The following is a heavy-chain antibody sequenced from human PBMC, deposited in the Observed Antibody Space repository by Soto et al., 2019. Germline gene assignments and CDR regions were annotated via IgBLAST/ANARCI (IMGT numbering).Heavy chain of an antibody. CDR3: ANGGRQWLVTSDFNY. CDR1: GFTFSDYA. CDR2: VSHDGRNT. Sequence: VQLVESGGGVVQPGRSLRLSCAASGFTFSDYAMHWVRQAPGKGLEWVAVVSHDGRNTHYADSVKGRFTISRDSSKNTVSLEMTSLRAENTAVYYCANGGRQWLVTSDFNYWGQGALVTVSS. V-gene: IGHV3-30*18. D-gene: IGHD6-19*01. J-gene: IGHJ4*02.